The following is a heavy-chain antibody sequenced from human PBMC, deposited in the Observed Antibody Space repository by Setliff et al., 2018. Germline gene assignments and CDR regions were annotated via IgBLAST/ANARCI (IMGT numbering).Heavy chain of an antibody. D-gene: IGHD3-10*01. J-gene: IGHJ4*02. V-gene: IGHV4-38-2*01. CDR2: IYHSGST. CDR1: GYSISSGYY. Sequence: ASETLSLTCAVSGYSISSGYYWGWIRQPPGKGPEWIGSIYHSGSTYYNPSLKSRVTISVDTSKNQFSLKLSSVTAADTAVYYCARLWRRIQQIDYWGQGTLVTVSS. CDR3: ARLWRRIQQIDY.